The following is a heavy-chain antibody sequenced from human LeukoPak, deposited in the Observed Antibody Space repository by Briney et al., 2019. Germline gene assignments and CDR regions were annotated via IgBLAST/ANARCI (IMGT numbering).Heavy chain of an antibody. CDR1: EFTFSNYG. CDR2: ISGSGGST. Sequence: GGSLRLSCAATEFTFSNYGMHWVRQAPGKGLEWVSAISGSGGSTYYADSVKGRFTISRDNSKNTLYLQMNSLRAEDTAVYYCAEPEGGYYDIRPDWGQGTLVTVSS. D-gene: IGHD3-22*01. CDR3: AEPEGGYYDIRPD. V-gene: IGHV3-23*01. J-gene: IGHJ4*02.